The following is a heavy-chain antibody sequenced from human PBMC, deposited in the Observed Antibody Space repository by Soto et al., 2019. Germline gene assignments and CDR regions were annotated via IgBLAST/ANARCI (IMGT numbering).Heavy chain of an antibody. J-gene: IGHJ5*02. CDR2: VYESGYT. CDR3: VRALRHTAMVYPWFDP. V-gene: IGHV4-31*03. D-gene: IGHD5-18*01. CDR1: GASVSTGAYY. Sequence: PSETLSLTCTVSGASVSTGAYYWGWVGQRPGRGLEWIGYVYESGYTYYNMSLTSRLTISLDRSNNQFSLGLTSVTAADTAVYYCVRALRHTAMVYPWFDPWGQGTLVTVSS.